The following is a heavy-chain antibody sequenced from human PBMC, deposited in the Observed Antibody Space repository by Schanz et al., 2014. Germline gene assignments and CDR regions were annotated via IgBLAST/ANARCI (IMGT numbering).Heavy chain of an antibody. CDR1: GFTFSDYW. V-gene: IGHV3-66*01. CDR3: ARGGPAYYFDD. CDR2: IYIGGNT. J-gene: IGHJ4*02. Sequence: EVQLVESGGGLVQPGGSLRLSCAASGFTFSDYWMSWVRQAPGKGLEWVSFIYIGGNTYYADSVKGRFTISRDNSKNTVYIQMNSLRAEDTAVYYCARGGPAYYFDDWGQGTLVTVYS.